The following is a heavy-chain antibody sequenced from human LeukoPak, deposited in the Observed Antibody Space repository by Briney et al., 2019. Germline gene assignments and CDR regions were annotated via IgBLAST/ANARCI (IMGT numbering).Heavy chain of an antibody. CDR1: GYTFTVYY. CDR2: INPNSGGT. CDR3: ARDSQDYGDY. J-gene: IGHJ4*02. V-gene: IGHV1-2*06. Sequence: RASVKISCKASGYTFTVYYMHWVRQAPGQGLEWMGRINPNSGGTNYAQKFQGRVTMTRDTSISTAYMELSRLRSDDTAVYYCARDSQDYGDYWGQGTLVTVSS. D-gene: IGHD4-17*01.